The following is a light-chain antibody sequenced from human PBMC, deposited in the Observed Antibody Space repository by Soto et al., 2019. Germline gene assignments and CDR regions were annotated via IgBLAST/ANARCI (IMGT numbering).Light chain of an antibody. J-gene: IGKJ5*01. Sequence: ETVLTQSPGTLSLSLGERATLSCRASQSVDNDYVAWYQQKPGQAPRLLIYDASTRATGIPDRFSGSGSGTDFTLTISRVEPADFALYSCHQYGYSPPFTFGQGTRLDIK. CDR3: HQYGYSPPFT. V-gene: IGKV3-20*01. CDR1: QSVDNDY. CDR2: DAS.